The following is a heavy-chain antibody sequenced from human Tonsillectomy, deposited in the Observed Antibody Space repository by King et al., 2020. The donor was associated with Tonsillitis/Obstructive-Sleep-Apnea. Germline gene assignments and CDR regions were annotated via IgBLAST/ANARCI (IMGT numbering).Heavy chain of an antibody. CDR1: GFTFSSYG. V-gene: IGHV3-33*01. CDR3: ARETGPYTPHCYFDL. D-gene: IGHD2-15*01. CDR2: IWYDGSNK. J-gene: IGHJ2*01. Sequence: QLVQSGGGVVQPGRSLRLSCAASGFTFSSYGMHWVRQAPGKGLEWVAVIWYDGSNKYYADSVRGRFTISRDNSKNTLYLQMNSLRTEDTAVYYCARETGPYTPHCYFDLWGRGTLVSVSS.